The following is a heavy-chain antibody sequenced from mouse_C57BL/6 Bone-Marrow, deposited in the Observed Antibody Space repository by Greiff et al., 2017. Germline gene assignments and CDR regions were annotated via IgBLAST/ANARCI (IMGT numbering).Heavy chain of an antibody. Sequence: EVQVVESGGDLVKPGGSLKLSCAASGFTFSSYGMSWVRQTPDKRLEWVATISSGGSYTYYPDSVKGRFTISRDNAKNTLYRQMSSLKSEDTAMYYCARPGGNYDFDYWGQGTTLTVSS. D-gene: IGHD2-1*01. CDR3: ARPGGNYDFDY. V-gene: IGHV5-6*01. J-gene: IGHJ2*01. CDR2: ISSGGSYT. CDR1: GFTFSSYG.